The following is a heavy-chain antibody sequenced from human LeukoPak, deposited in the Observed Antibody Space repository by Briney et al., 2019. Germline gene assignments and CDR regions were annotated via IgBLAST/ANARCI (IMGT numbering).Heavy chain of an antibody. CDR3: ARCGVGGWGTVWGYYFDY. V-gene: IGHV3-21*01. Sequence: GRSLRLSCAASGFTFSSYSMNWVRQAPGKGLEWVSSISSSSSYIYYADSVKGRFTISRDNAKNSLYLQMNSLRAEDTAVYYCARCGVGGWGTVWGYYFDYWGQGTLVTVSS. CDR2: ISSSSSYI. D-gene: IGHD3-16*01. J-gene: IGHJ4*02. CDR1: GFTFSSYS.